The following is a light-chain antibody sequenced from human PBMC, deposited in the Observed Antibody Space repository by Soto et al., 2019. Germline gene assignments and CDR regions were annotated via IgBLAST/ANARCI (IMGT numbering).Light chain of an antibody. CDR2: GAS. J-gene: IGKJ2*01. CDR3: QHYVASLKS. CDR1: QRVISSY. Sequence: VVSQSPKNISVSPVERASLSCMSSQRVISSYLAWFQQRPGRAPRLLIYGASKRATDIPDRIAGSRERADSAPLTSYLEPEEAAGDNRQHYVASLKSFCEGTKVDIK. V-gene: IGKV3-20*01.